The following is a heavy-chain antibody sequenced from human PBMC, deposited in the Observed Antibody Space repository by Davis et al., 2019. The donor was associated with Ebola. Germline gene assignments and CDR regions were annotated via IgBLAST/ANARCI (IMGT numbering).Heavy chain of an antibody. D-gene: IGHD1-26*01. J-gene: IGHJ3*01. CDR2: FYYKGDT. CDR1: GVSISTGDFY. V-gene: IGHV4-39*01. CDR3: ARHKDWEVGLHAFDV. Sequence: PSETLSLTCSVSGVSISTGDFYWAWFRQPPGKGLEWAGSFYYKGDTYSKPSLKSRVTISADASKNQFSLQLDSVTAADTAVYYCARHKDWEVGLHAFDVWGPGTLVTVSS.